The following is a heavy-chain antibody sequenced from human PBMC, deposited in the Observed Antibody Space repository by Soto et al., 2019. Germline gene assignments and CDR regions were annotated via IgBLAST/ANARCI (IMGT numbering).Heavy chain of an antibody. J-gene: IGHJ3*02. D-gene: IGHD2-2*01. CDR3: ARHLVVVPAAMGIYDAFDI. CDR2: IYPGDSDT. CDR1: GYSFTSYW. V-gene: IGHV5-51*01. Sequence: PGASLKSSCKGSGYSFTSYWIGWVRQMPGKGLEWMGIIYPGDSDTRYSPSFQGQVTISADKSISTAYLQWSSLKASDTAMYYCARHLVVVPAAMGIYDAFDIWGQGTMVTVSS.